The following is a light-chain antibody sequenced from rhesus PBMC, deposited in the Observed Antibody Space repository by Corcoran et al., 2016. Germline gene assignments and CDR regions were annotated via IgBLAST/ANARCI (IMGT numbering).Light chain of an antibody. Sequence: DIVMTQTPLALAITPGEPASMSCRSSQSLLDNKGNSDLSWYLQRPGQSPHLLIYGGSNRASGVPDRFSVSGSGTDFTLKITKVEAEDVGYYYFVQTLAFPRTFGQGTKVEIK. CDR3: VQTLAFPRT. CDR1: QSLLDNKGNSD. CDR2: GGS. J-gene: IGKJ1*01. V-gene: IGKV2-72*02.